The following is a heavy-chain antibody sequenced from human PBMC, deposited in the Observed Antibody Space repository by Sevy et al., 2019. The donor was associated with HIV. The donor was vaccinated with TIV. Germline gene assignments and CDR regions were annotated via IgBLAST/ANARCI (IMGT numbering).Heavy chain of an antibody. J-gene: IGHJ6*02. V-gene: IGHV1-69*13. Sequence: ASVKVSCKASGGTFSSYAISWVRQAPGQGLEWMGGIIPIFGTANYAQKLQGRVTITADESTSTAYMELSSLRSEDTAVYYCASTSVIVVVPAATGVDYYGMDVWGQGTTVTVSS. CDR1: GGTFSSYA. D-gene: IGHD2-2*01. CDR2: IIPIFGTA. CDR3: ASTSVIVVVPAATGVDYYGMDV.